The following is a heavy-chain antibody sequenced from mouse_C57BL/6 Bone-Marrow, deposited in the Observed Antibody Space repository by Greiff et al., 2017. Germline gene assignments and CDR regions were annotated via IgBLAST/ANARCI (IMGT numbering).Heavy chain of an antibody. V-gene: IGHV5-17*01. CDR1: GFTFSDYG. Sequence: EVQLVESGGGLVKPGGSLKLSCAASGFTFSDYGMHWVRQAPETGLEWVAYISSGSSTIYYADTVKGRFTISRDNAKNTLFLQMTSLRSEDTAMYYCARNYPFYDGYYVGAYWGQGTLVTVSA. CDR3: ARNYPFYDGYYVGAY. J-gene: IGHJ3*01. D-gene: IGHD2-3*01. CDR2: ISSGSSTI.